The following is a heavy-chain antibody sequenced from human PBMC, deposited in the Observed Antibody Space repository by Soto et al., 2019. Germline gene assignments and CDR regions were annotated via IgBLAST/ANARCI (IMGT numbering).Heavy chain of an antibody. CDR1: GFIFDDYA. CDR3: AKDLATFGRGKGGMDV. CDR2: ITWNSGSI. J-gene: IGHJ6*02. Sequence: EVQLVESGGGLVQPGRSLRLSCAASGFIFDDYAMHWVRQAPGKGLEWVSGITWNSGSIGYADSVKGRFTISRDNAKSSLYLQMNSLRPEDTALYFCAKDLATFGRGKGGMDVWGQGTTVPVSS. V-gene: IGHV3-9*01. D-gene: IGHD3-10*01.